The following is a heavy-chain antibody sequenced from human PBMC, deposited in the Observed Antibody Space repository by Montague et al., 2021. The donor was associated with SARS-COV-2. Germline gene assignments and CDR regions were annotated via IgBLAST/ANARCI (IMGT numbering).Heavy chain of an antibody. CDR1: GFSFSSYV. Sequence: SLRLSCAASGFSFSSYVMHWVRQAPGKGLEWVAVIWYDGSNTYYADSVXGRFTISRDNSKNTLYLQMSSLRAEDTAVYYCARDRLEQLVLFYYDGMDVWGQGTTVTVSS. CDR2: IWYDGSNT. D-gene: IGHD6-6*01. J-gene: IGHJ6*02. CDR3: ARDRLEQLVLFYYDGMDV. V-gene: IGHV3-33*01.